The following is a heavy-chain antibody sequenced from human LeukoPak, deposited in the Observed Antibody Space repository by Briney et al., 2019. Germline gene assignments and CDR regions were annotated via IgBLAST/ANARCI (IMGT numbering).Heavy chain of an antibody. CDR2: ISPNSAYI. CDR1: GFSFSGSS. Sequence: GGSLRLSCAASGFSFSGSSMNWVRQAPGKGPEWASSISPNSAYIYYTDSLKGRFTISRDNARNSLYLQMNSLRVEDTALYYCARDDASGNYYAMDLWGQGTLVTVSP. J-gene: IGHJ5*02. D-gene: IGHD1-26*01. V-gene: IGHV3-21*01. CDR3: ARDDASGNYYAMDL.